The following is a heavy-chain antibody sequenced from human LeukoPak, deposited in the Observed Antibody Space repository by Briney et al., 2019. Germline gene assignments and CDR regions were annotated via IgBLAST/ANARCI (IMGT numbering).Heavy chain of an antibody. Sequence: GGSLRLSCAASGFTFSSYWMSWVRQAPGKGLEWVANIKQDGSEKYYVDSVKGRFTISRDNAKNSLYLQMNSLRAEDTAVYYCAREEVVVAASFYFDYWGQGTLVTVSS. D-gene: IGHD2-15*01. CDR2: IKQDGSEK. J-gene: IGHJ4*02. V-gene: IGHV3-7*01. CDR3: AREEVVVAASFYFDY. CDR1: GFTFSSYW.